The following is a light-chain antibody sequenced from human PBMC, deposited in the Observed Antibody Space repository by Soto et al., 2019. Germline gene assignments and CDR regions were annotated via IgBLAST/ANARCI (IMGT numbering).Light chain of an antibody. J-gene: IGKJ5*01. V-gene: IGKV1-5*03. Sequence: DIQMTQSPSTLSGSVGDRVTITCRASQTISSWLAWYQQKPGKAPKLLIYKASTLKSGVPSRFSGSGAGTDFTLTISSLQSEDFATYYCQQLKSYPITFGQGTRLEIK. CDR2: KAS. CDR3: QQLKSYPIT. CDR1: QTISSW.